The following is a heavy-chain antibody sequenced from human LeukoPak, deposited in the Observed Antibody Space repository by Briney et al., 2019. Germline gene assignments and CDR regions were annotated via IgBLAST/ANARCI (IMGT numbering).Heavy chain of an antibody. CDR1: GFTFSSYS. CDR3: AQLNSGSYSPHEGNFDY. D-gene: IGHD1-26*01. V-gene: IGHV3-21*01. J-gene: IGHJ4*02. Sequence: GGSLRLSCAASGFTFSSYSMNWVRQAPGKGLEWVSSISSSSSYIYYADSVKGRFTISRDNAKNSLYLQMNSLRAEDTAVYYCAQLNSGSYSPHEGNFDYWGQGTLVTVSS. CDR2: ISSSSSYI.